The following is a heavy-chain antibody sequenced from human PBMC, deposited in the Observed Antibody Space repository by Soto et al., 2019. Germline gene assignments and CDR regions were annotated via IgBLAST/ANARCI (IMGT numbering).Heavy chain of an antibody. Sequence: EVQLLESGGGLVQPGGSLRLSCAASGFTFSSYAMSWVRQAPGKGLEWVSAISVSGGNTYYADSVKGRFTIPRDQSKNTLYLQMNSLRAEDTAVYYCAKDNSGSYFPYNWFDPWGQGTLVTVSS. CDR2: ISVSGGNT. D-gene: IGHD1-26*01. V-gene: IGHV3-23*01. CDR3: AKDNSGSYFPYNWFDP. J-gene: IGHJ5*02. CDR1: GFTFSSYA.